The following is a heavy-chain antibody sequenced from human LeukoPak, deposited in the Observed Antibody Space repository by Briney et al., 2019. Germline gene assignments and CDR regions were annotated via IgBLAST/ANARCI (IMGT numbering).Heavy chain of an antibody. V-gene: IGHV3-23*01. J-gene: IGHJ4*02. Sequence: ETLSLTCTVSGGSISSYYWSWVRQAPGKGLEWVSAISGSGRSTFYADSVKGRFTISRDNSKNTLYLQMNSLRAEDTAVYYCAKERGVAVAVIDYWGQGTLVTVSS. D-gene: IGHD6-19*01. CDR2: ISGSGRST. CDR3: AKERGVAVAVIDY. CDR1: GGSISSYY.